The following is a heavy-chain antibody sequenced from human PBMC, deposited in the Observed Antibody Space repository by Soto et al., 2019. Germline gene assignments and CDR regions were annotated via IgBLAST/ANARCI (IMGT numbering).Heavy chain of an antibody. CDR3: ARTRRVAPTGY. D-gene: IGHD5-12*01. J-gene: IGHJ4*02. Sequence: RGSLRLSCAASGVTFSGYWMRWVRQAPGKGLEWVANIKQDGSEKYYVDSGKGRFTISRDNAKNSLYLQMNSLRAEDTAVYYCARTRRVAPTGYWGQGTLVTVSS. V-gene: IGHV3-7*01. CDR2: IKQDGSEK. CDR1: GVTFSGYW.